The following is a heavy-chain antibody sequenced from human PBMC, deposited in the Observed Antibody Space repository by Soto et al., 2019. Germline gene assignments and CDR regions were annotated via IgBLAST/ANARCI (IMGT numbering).Heavy chain of an antibody. V-gene: IGHV3-15*01. CDR1: GFTFSNAW. Sequence: PGGSLRLSCAASGFTFSNAWMSWVRQAPGKGLEWVGRIKSKTDGGTTDYAAPVKGRFTISRDDSKNTLYLQMNSLKTEDTAVYYCTTGSLGYCSSTSCYYHYYYYMDVWGKGTTVTVS. J-gene: IGHJ6*03. D-gene: IGHD2-2*01. CDR3: TTGSLGYCSSTSCYYHYYYYMDV. CDR2: IKSKTDGGTT.